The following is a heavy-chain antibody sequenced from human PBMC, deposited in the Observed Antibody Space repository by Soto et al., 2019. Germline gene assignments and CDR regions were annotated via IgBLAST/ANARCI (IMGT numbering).Heavy chain of an antibody. D-gene: IGHD4-17*01. J-gene: IGHJ4*02. CDR1: GFSLSNSGVG. CDR3: AHCTLHDYGDYDPGTSHVFDS. CDR2: LYGDNDK. Sequence: QITLKESGPSPVKPTQTLTVTCTFSGFSLSNSGVGVARIRQPPGKALEWLALLYGDNDKRYSPCLKTRLTITKDTSKNSVVITMTNMDPVETATYYCAHCTLHDYGDYDPGTSHVFDSWGQGTLVTVSS. V-gene: IGHV2-5*02.